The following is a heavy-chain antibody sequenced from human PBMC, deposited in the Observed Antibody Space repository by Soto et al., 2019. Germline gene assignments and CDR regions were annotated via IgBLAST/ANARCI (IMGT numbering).Heavy chain of an antibody. D-gene: IGHD3-22*01. V-gene: IGHV2-5*01. CDR3: AHSGGYYYDSSGYYIPPFDY. Sequence: GSGPTLVNPTQTLTLTCTFSGVSLSTSGGGVGWIRQPPGKALEWLALIYWNDDKRYSPSLKSRLTITKDTSKNQVVLTMTTMYPVDTATYYCAHSGGYYYDSSGYYIPPFDYWGQGTLVTVSS. CDR2: IYWNDDK. J-gene: IGHJ4*02. CDR1: GVSLSTSGGG.